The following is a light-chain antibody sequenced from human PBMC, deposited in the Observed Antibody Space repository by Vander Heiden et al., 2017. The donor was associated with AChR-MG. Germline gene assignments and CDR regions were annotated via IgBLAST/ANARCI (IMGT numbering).Light chain of an antibody. CDR3: LLSYGGGRPVV. J-gene: IGLJ2*01. CDR1: TGTVTRVHH. Sequence: HAVVTQEPSLTGSPGGPVPLTCGATTGTVTRVHHLSWFQQKPGQAPRTLIYDATNKYSWTPVRFSGSLLGGRAALTLSGALPEDEAEYYCLLSYGGGRPVVFGVGTKLTVL. CDR2: DAT. V-gene: IGLV7-46*01.